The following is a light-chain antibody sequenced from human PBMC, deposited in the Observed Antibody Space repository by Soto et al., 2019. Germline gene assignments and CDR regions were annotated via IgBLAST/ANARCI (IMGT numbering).Light chain of an antibody. CDR2: RDS. CDR3: QVWDSSTAV. J-gene: IGLJ3*02. Sequence: SYELTQPLSVSVALGQTARITCGGNNSGSKNVHWYQQKPGQAPVLVIYRDSYRPSGIPERFSGSNSGNTATLTISRAQAGDEADYYCQVWDSSTAVFGGGTKLTVL. CDR1: NSGSKN. V-gene: IGLV3-9*01.